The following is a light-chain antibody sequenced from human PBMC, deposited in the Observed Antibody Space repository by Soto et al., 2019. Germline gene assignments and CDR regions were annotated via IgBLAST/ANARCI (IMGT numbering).Light chain of an antibody. Sequence: DIQMTQSPSTLSTSVGDTVTITCRASQSIVTWLAWYQQKPGKAPKPLIYKASTLESGVPSRFSGSGSGTEFTFTITGLQPEDFAIYYCQQYNSYPWTFGPGTKVEIK. V-gene: IGKV1-5*03. J-gene: IGKJ1*01. CDR3: QQYNSYPWT. CDR2: KAS. CDR1: QSIVTW.